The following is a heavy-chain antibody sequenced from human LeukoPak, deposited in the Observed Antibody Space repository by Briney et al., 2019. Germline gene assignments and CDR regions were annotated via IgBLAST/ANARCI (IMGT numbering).Heavy chain of an antibody. CDR3: AREGINLMDTNWFDP. Sequence: GASVKVSCKASGYTFTDYYMHWVRQAPGQGLEWMGWINPNSGATNYAQRFQGRVSLTRDTSITTVYMELSRLKSDDTAIYFCAREGINLMDTNWFDPWGQGTLVTVSS. J-gene: IGHJ5*02. D-gene: IGHD1-14*01. CDR2: INPNSGAT. CDR1: GYTFTDYY. V-gene: IGHV1-2*02.